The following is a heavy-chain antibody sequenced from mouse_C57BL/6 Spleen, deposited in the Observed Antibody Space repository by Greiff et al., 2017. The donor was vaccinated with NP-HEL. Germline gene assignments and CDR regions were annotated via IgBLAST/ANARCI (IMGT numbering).Heavy chain of an antibody. V-gene: IGHV1-75*01. D-gene: IGHD4-1*02. CDR2: IFPGSGST. CDR1: GYTFTDYY. Sequence: QVHVKQSGPELVKPGASVKISCKASGYTFTDYYINWVKQRPGQGLEWIGWIFPGSGSTYYNEKFKGKATLTVDKSSSTAYMLLSSLTSEDSAVYFCARTPQLGPFAYWGQGTLVTVSA. J-gene: IGHJ3*01. CDR3: ARTPQLGPFAY.